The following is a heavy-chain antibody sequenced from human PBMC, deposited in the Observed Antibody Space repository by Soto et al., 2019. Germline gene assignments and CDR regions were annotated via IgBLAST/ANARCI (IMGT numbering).Heavy chain of an antibody. V-gene: IGHV4-59*01. Sequence: SETLSLTCTVSGGSITDYYWGWVRQSPGKGLEWIGYIFSSGSTNYNPSLKSRVTISIDTSKKQFSLNLSSVTAADTATYYCARLPDHYDYWSNTYYHYMDVWGKGTTVTVSS. CDR2: IFSSGST. CDR1: GGSITDYY. D-gene: IGHD3-3*01. CDR3: ARLPDHYDYWSNTYYHYMDV. J-gene: IGHJ6*03.